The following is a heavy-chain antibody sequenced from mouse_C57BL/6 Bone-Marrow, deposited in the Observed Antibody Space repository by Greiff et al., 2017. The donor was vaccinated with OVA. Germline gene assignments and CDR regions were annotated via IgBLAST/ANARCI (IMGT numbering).Heavy chain of an antibody. Sequence: QVTLKESGPGILQPSQTLSLTCSFSGFSLSTFGMGVGRLRQPSGKGLEWLAHIWWDDDKYSNPALKSWLTISKDTTKNQVFLKIANVDTTDTATYDCARKEGLLRYLFDYWGQGTTLTVTS. J-gene: IGHJ2*01. CDR3: ARKEGLLRYLFDY. D-gene: IGHD1-1*01. CDR1: GFSLSTFGMG. CDR2: IWWDDDK. V-gene: IGHV8-8*01.